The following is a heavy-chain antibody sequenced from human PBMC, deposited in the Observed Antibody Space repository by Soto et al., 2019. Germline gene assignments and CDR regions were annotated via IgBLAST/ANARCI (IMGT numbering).Heavy chain of an antibody. V-gene: IGHV3-11*01. CDR2: ISSSYTTI. D-gene: IGHD6-19*01. CDR3: ARDLRAVAGNFYFDY. CDR1: GFIFSDDY. Sequence: GGSLRLSCAASGFIFSDDYMSWIRQAPGKGLEWVSYISSSYTTIYYADSVKGRFTISRDNAKNSLYLQMNSLRAEDTAVYYCARDLRAVAGNFYFDYWGQGTLVTVSS. J-gene: IGHJ4*02.